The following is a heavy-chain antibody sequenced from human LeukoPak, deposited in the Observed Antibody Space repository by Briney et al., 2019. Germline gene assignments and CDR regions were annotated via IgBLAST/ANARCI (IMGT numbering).Heavy chain of an antibody. CDR3: ARHVTRSSPSLGYGYY. CDR2: ISGSGGST. D-gene: IGHD2-2*01. V-gene: IGHV3-23*01. J-gene: IGHJ4*02. CDR1: GFTFSSYG. Sequence: GGSLRLSCAASGFTFSSYGMSWVRQAPGKGLEWVSAISGSGGSTYYADSVKGRFTISRDNSKNTLYLQMNSLRAEDTAVYYCARHVTRSSPSLGYGYYWGQGTLVTVSS.